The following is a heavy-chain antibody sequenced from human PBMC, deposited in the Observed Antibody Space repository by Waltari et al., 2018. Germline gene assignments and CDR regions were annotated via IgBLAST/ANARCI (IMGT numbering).Heavy chain of an antibody. D-gene: IGHD4-17*01. CDR2: IHPKSGVT. J-gene: IGHJ4*02. CDR1: GYTFTDSY. V-gene: IGHV1-2*06. Sequence: QVQLVQSGAEVKKPGASVEVSCKASGYTFTDSYIHWVRQAPGRGLEWMGRIHPKSGVTTYAEEFQGRVTMTRDTSTSTAYMELSRLRSDDTAVYYCAKIGYDYGDYVGVGYFDSWGQGTLVTVSS. CDR3: AKIGYDYGDYVGVGYFDS.